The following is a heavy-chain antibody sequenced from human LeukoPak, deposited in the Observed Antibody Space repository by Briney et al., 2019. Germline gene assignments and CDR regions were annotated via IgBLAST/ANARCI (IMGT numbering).Heavy chain of an antibody. CDR2: IYSGGAT. V-gene: IGHV3-53*01. Sequence: GGSLRLSCAASGFTVSSNYMSWVRQAPGKGLEWVSIIYSGGATYYADSVKGRFTISRDTSKNTLYLQMNSLRAEDTAVYYCARDEFKGWFDPWGQGTLVTVSS. CDR1: GFTVSSNY. D-gene: IGHD3-10*01. CDR3: ARDEFKGWFDP. J-gene: IGHJ5*02.